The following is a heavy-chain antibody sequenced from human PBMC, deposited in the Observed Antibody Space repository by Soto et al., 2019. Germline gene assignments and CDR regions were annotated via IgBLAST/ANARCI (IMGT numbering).Heavy chain of an antibody. V-gene: IGHV1-69*02. CDR1: GGTFSSYT. J-gene: IGHJ3*02. CDR3: ATELRYFDWSPFDAFDI. D-gene: IGHD3-9*01. Sequence: VASVKVSCKASGGTFSSYTISWVRQAPGQGLEWMGRIIPILGIANYAQKFQGRVTITADKSTSTAYMELSSLRSEDTAVYYCATELRYFDWSPFDAFDIWGQGTMVTVSS. CDR2: IIPILGIA.